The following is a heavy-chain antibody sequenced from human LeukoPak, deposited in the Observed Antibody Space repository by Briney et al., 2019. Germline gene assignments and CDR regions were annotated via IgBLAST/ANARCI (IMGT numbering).Heavy chain of an antibody. CDR2: ISAYNSDT. J-gene: IGHJ5*02. D-gene: IGHD2-15*01. V-gene: IGHV1-18*01. Sequence: GASVKVSCKASGYSFSGSGISWVRQAPGQGLEWMGWISAYNSDTNYAQEFHGRVTMTTDTTTSTAYMELRSLRSDDTAVYYCATHCSGVSCYGSDGPWGQGTLVTVSS. CDR3: ATHCSGVSCYGSDGP. CDR1: GYSFSGSG.